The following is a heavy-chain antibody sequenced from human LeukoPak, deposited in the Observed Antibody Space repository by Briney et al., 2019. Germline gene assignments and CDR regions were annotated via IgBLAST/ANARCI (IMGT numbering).Heavy chain of an antibody. CDR2: INPNSGGT. CDR3: AREAVLRYLTYNWFDP. D-gene: IGHD3-9*01. Sequence: ASVKVSCKASGYTFTGYYMHWVRQAPGQGLEWMGWINPNSGGTNYAQKFQGRVTMTRDTSISTAYMELSRLRSDDTAVYYCAREAVLRYLTYNWFDPWGQGTLVTVLS. J-gene: IGHJ5*02. V-gene: IGHV1-2*02. CDR1: GYTFTGYY.